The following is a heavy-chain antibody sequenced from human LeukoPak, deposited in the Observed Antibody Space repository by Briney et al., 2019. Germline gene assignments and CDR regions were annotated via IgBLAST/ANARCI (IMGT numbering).Heavy chain of an antibody. Sequence: GGSLRLSCAASGFTFSSYWMHWVRHAPGKGLVWVSRINSDGSSTSYADSVKGRFTISRDNAKNTLYLQMNSLRAEDTAVYYCARSKKVAGVFDYWGQGTLVTVSS. CDR2: INSDGSST. V-gene: IGHV3-74*01. J-gene: IGHJ4*02. CDR3: ARSKKVAGVFDY. CDR1: GFTFSSYW. D-gene: IGHD6-19*01.